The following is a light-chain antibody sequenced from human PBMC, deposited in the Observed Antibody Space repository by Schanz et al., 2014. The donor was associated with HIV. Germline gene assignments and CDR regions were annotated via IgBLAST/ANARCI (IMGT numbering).Light chain of an antibody. V-gene: IGKV3-15*01. CDR3: QQYETSSWT. CDR2: GAS. J-gene: IGKJ1*01. Sequence: EIVLTQSPATLSLSPGERGTLSCRASQSIGSSYLAWYQQKPGQAPRLLMYGASTRATGIPARFSGSGSGTEFTLTISSLQSEDFATYYCQQYETSSWTFGQGTKVEIK. CDR1: QSIGSSY.